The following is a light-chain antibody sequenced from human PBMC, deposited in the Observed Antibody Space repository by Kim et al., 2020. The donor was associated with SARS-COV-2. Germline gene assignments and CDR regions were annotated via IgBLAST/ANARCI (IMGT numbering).Light chain of an antibody. Sequence: DIQMTQSPSTLSASVGDRVTITCRASQSISSWLAWYQQKPGKAPKLLIYKASSLETWVPSRFSGSGSGTEFTLTISSLQPDDFATYYCQQYNSYSGTFGQGTKLEI. CDR2: KAS. J-gene: IGKJ2*02. CDR3: QQYNSYSGT. CDR1: QSISSW. V-gene: IGKV1-5*03.